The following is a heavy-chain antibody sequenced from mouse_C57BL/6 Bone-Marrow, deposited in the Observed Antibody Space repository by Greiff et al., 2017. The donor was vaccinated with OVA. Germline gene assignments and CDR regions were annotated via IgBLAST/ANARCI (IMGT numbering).Heavy chain of an antibody. CDR3: ARAGTYLYYFDY. V-gene: IGHV3-6*01. Sequence: EVQLVESGPGLVKPSQSLSLTCSVTGYSITSGYYWNWIRQFPGNKLEWMGYISYDGSNNYNPSLKNRISITRDTSKNQFFLKLNSVTTEDTATYYCARAGTYLYYFDYWGQGTTLTVSS. CDR1: GYSITSGYY. J-gene: IGHJ2*01. CDR2: ISYDGSN. D-gene: IGHD2-10*01.